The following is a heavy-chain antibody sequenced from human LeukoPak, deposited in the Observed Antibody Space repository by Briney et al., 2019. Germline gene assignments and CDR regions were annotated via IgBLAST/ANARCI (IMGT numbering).Heavy chain of an antibody. J-gene: IGHJ3*02. CDR2: ISGNGGST. CDR1: RFTFSSYA. V-gene: IGHV3-23*01. Sequence: GGSLRLSCAASRFTFSSYAMTWVRQVPGRGLEWVSIISGNGGSTYYADSVKGRFTISRDNSRNTLYLHLNSLRAEDTAVYHCAKWRAPTNDYGHGLHIWGQGTMVTVSS. D-gene: IGHD4-17*01. CDR3: AKWRAPTNDYGHGLHI.